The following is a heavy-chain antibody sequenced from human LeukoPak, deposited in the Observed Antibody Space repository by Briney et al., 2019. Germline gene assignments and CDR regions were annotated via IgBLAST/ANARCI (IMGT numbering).Heavy chain of an antibody. CDR1: GFTFSHYG. V-gene: IGHV3-23*01. D-gene: IGHD6-13*01. J-gene: IGHJ4*02. CDR3: AKEAYSSSWYGY. Sequence: GGSLRLSCIGSGFTFSHYGMNWVRQAPGKGLEWVSAISGSGGSTYYADSVKGRFTISRDNSKNTLYLQMNSLRAEDTAVYYCAKEAYSSSWYGYWGQGTLVTVSS. CDR2: ISGSGGST.